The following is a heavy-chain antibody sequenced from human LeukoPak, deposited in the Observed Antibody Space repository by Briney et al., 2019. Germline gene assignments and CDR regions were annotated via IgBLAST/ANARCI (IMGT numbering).Heavy chain of an antibody. Sequence: SETLSLTCTVSGGSISSSSYYWGWIRQPPGKGLEWIGTIFYSGTTYYNPSLKSRVTISVDTSKNQFSLKLSSVTAADTAVYYCASGEIWFDPWGQGTLVTVSS. J-gene: IGHJ5*02. CDR3: ASGEIWFDP. CDR1: GGSISSSSYY. CDR2: IFYSGTT. V-gene: IGHV4-39*07. D-gene: IGHD3-10*01.